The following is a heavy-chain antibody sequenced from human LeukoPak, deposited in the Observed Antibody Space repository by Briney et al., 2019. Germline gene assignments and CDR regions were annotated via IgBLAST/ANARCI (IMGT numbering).Heavy chain of an antibody. D-gene: IGHD6-19*01. CDR2: IYYSGST. Sequence: SETLSLTCTVSGGSISSYYWSWIRQPPGRGLEWIGYIYYSGSTNYNPSLKSRVTISVDTSKNQFSLKLSPVTAADTAVYYCARWSTAVAGSPTPDYWGQGTLVTVSS. CDR3: ARWSTAVAGSPTPDY. V-gene: IGHV4-59*08. J-gene: IGHJ4*02. CDR1: GGSISSYY.